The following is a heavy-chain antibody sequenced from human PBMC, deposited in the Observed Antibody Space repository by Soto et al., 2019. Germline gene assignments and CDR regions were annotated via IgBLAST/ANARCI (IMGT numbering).Heavy chain of an antibody. J-gene: IGHJ5*02. V-gene: IGHV4-59*11. CDR1: GGSISGHY. CDR2: ISYSGST. CDR3: ARDVGLQHDTGYYDFWSGKNNWFDP. D-gene: IGHD3-3*01. Sequence: SETLSLTCTVSGGSISGHYWSWIRQPRGKGLQYIGYISYSGSTNYNPSLKSRVTISVDTSNNQFSLRLSSVTAADTAVYYCARDVGLQHDTGYYDFWSGKNNWFDPWGQGILVTVSS.